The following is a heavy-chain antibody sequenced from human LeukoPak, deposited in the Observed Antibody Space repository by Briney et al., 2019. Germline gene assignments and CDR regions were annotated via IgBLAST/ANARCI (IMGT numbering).Heavy chain of an antibody. J-gene: IGHJ5*02. CDR3: ARTTYYYDSSGHNWFDP. Sequence: SGPTLVNPPQTLTLTCTFSGFSLSTSGMCVSWIRQPPGKALEWLALIDWDDDKYYSTSLKTRLTISKDTSKNQVVLTMTNMDPVDTVTYYCARTTYYYDSSGHNWFDPWGQGTLVTVSS. V-gene: IGHV2-70*01. CDR1: GFSLSTSGMC. CDR2: IDWDDDK. D-gene: IGHD3-22*01.